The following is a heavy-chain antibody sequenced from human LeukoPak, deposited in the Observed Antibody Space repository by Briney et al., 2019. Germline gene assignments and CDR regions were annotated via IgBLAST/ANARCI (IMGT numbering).Heavy chain of an antibody. CDR1: GYTFTSYY. V-gene: IGHV1-46*01. CDR2: INPSGGST. J-gene: IGHJ4*02. D-gene: IGHD1-26*01. CDR3: ATEGVGATPYFDY. Sequence: ASVKVSCKASGYTFTSYYMHWVRQAPGQGLEWMGIINPSGGSTSYAQKFQGRVTMTRDTSTSTAYMELSSLRSEDTAVYYCATEGVGATPYFDYWGQGTLVTVSS.